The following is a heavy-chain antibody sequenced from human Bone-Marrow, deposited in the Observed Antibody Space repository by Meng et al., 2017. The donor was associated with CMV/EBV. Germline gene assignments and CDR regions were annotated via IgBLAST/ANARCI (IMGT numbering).Heavy chain of an antibody. CDR2: ISYDGSNK. D-gene: IGHD6-19*01. CDR1: GFTFSNYG. Sequence: TLKISCVASGFTFSNYGMNWVRQVPGKGLEWVAVISYDGSNKYYADSVKGRFTISRDNSKNTLYLQMNSLRAEDTAVYYCARNSGWYRLDYWGQGTLVTVSS. CDR3: ARNSGWYRLDY. J-gene: IGHJ4*02. V-gene: IGHV3-30*19.